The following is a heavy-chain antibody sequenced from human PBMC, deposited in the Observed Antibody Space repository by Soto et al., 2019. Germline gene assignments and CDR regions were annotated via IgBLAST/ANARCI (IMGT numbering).Heavy chain of an antibody. CDR1: GGSFSGYY. CDR2: INHSGST. D-gene: IGHD2-2*01. V-gene: IGHV4-34*01. J-gene: IGHJ6*03. CDR3: AGYCSSTSCKDYYMDV. Sequence: PSETLSLTCAVYGGSFSGYYGSWIRQPPGKGLEWIGEINHSGSTNYNPSLKSRVTISVDTSKNQFSLKLSSVTAADTAVYYCAGYCSSTSCKDYYMDVWGKGTTVTVSS.